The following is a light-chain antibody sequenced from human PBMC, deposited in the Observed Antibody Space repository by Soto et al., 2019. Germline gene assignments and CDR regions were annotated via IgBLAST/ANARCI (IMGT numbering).Light chain of an antibody. CDR2: AAS. CDR1: QGISSY. Sequence: IQLTQSPSSLSASVGDRVTITCRASQGISSYLAWYQQKPGKAPKLLIYAASTLQSGVPSRFSGSGSGTDFTLPISSLQPEDFATYYCQQLNSYPPWTFGQGTKLEIK. J-gene: IGKJ2*02. CDR3: QQLNSYPPWT. V-gene: IGKV1-9*01.